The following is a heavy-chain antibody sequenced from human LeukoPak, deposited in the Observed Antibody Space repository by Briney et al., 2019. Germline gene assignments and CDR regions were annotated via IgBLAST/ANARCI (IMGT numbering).Heavy chain of an antibody. D-gene: IGHD3-22*01. CDR2: INPNSGGT. CDR3: ARDRSGGTDHSGYYDY. V-gene: IGHV1-2*02. Sequence: ASVKVSCKASGYTFTGYYMHWVRQAPGQGLEWMGWINPNSGGTNYAQKFQGRVTMTRDTSISTAYMELSRLRSDDTAVYYCARDRSGGTDHSGYYDYWGQGTLVTVSS. CDR1: GYTFTGYY. J-gene: IGHJ4*02.